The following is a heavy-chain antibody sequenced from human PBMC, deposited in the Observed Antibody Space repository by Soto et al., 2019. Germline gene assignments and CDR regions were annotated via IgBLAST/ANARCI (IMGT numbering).Heavy chain of an antibody. CDR2: VSYDGSYQ. CDR3: ARERDGYRAGFDY. Sequence: QVQLVESGGGVVQPGRSLRLSCAASGFIFGNSAMHWVRQAPGKGLEWLTSVSYDGSYQFYTDFVKGRFTISRDNSKSTVYLQRNSLRPEDTAVYYCARERDGYRAGFDYWGQGSLVTVSS. V-gene: IGHV3-30*04. J-gene: IGHJ4*02. D-gene: IGHD5-12*01. CDR1: GFIFGNSA.